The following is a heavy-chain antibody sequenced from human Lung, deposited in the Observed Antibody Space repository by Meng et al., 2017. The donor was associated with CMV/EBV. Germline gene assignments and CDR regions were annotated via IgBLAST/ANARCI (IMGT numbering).Heavy chain of an antibody. D-gene: IGHD2-2*01. CDR3: ARDLGYCSSTGCYYYYGMDV. CDR1: GGSISSYY. CDR2: IYYSGST. Sequence: SETLSLTCTVSGGSISSYYWSWIRQPPGKGLEWIGYIYYSGSTNYNPSLKSRVTISVDTSKNQFSLKLSSVTAADTAVYYCARDLGYCSSTGCYYYYGMDVWGQGXTVTVSS. J-gene: IGHJ6*02. V-gene: IGHV4-59*01.